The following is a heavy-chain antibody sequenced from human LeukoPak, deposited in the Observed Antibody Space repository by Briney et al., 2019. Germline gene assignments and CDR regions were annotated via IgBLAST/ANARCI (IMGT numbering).Heavy chain of an antibody. D-gene: IGHD3-16*01. J-gene: IGHJ4*02. Sequence: QPGGSLRLSCVASGFTFSSYAMSWVRQAPGKGLEWVSSLSGSGESTLYADSVKGRFTISRDNSKNTLFLQMYSLRADDTAVYLCAKRSRGWGSFDFLGQGTLVNVSS. CDR2: LSGSGEST. CDR1: GFTFSSYA. CDR3: AKRSRGWGSFDF. V-gene: IGHV3-23*01.